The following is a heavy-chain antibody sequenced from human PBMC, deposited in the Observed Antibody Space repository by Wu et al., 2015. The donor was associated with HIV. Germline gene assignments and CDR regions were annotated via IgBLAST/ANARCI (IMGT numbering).Heavy chain of an antibody. CDR1: GYNFDGFG. CDR2: INTNSGGT. Sequence: QVNLVQSGIEVKKSGASMKVSCKASGYNFDGFGIVWVRQAPGQGLEWMGWINTNSGGTTYAEKFQGRVTLTRDASINTAYMELSRLRSDDTAVYYCARRAYDSSGNWFDPWGQGTLVTVSS. J-gene: IGHJ5*02. CDR3: ARRAYDSSGNWFDP. V-gene: IGHV1-2*02. D-gene: IGHD3-22*01.